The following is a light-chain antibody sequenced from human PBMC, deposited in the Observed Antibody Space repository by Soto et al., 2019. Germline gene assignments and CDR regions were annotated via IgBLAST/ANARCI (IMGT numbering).Light chain of an antibody. CDR3: SSYAGSNTFV. Sequence: QSALTQPASVSGSPGQSITISCTGTSSDIGAYNFVSWHQQHPGKAPKLMIYNVNNRPSGFSSRFAGSKSGNTASLTISGLRAEDEADYYCSSYAGSNTFVFGTGTKLTVL. CDR2: NVN. CDR1: SSDIGAYNF. V-gene: IGLV2-14*03. J-gene: IGLJ1*01.